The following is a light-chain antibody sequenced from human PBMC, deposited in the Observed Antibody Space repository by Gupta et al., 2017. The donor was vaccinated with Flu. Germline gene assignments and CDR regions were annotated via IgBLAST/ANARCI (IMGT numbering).Light chain of an antibody. CDR2: DDS. V-gene: IGLV3-21*02. CDR3: QVWDNDSHHHVV. Sequence: SYALTQTLSVSVAPGQTARITCGGNNIAIKSVHWYQQKPGQAPLLVVYDDSDRPSGIPERFSAFNSGNTATLTISGVEARDEADYYCQVWDNDSHHHVVFGGGTKLTVL. J-gene: IGLJ2*01. CDR1: NIAIKS.